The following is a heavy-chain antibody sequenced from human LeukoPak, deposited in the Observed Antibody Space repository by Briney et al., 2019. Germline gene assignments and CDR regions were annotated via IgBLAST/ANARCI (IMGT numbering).Heavy chain of an antibody. D-gene: IGHD2-2*01. V-gene: IGHV5-51*01. CDR1: GYSFTSYW. CDR2: IYPGDSRT. Sequence: GESLKISCKGIGYSFTSYWIGWVRQMPGKGMEWMGVIYPGDSRTRYNPSFQGQVTVSVDKSINTAYLQWVSLKASDTAMYYCACREFTSTWSYPWGQGTLVTVSS. CDR3: ACREFTSTWSYP. J-gene: IGHJ5*02.